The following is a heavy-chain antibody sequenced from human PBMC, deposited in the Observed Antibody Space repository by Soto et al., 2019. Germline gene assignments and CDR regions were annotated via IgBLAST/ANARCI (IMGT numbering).Heavy chain of an antibody. CDR3: VKEKTTRVSHSLDI. CDR1: GFTFSNYG. V-gene: IGHV3-30*18. CDR2: ISYGGGAQ. Sequence: QVQLVESGGGVVQPGRSLRLSCVTSGFTFSNYGMQWVRQAPGKGLEWVAVISYGGGAQYYADSVKGRFTISRDNSKNTLSLEMNSLRAEDTAVYYCVKEKTTRVSHSLDIWGQGIMVTASS. J-gene: IGHJ3*02. D-gene: IGHD6-13*01.